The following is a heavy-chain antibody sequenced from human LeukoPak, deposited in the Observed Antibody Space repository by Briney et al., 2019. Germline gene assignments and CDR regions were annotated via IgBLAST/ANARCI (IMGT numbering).Heavy chain of an antibody. J-gene: IGHJ6*02. D-gene: IGHD1/OR15-1a*01. CDR3: ARRNNFAMDV. CDR2: INQDGSEK. Sequence: GGSLILSCAASGFTFSRYWMMWVRQAPGKGLEWVATINQDGSEKYYVDSVKGRSSISRDNAKKSLYLQMNSLRAEDTAVYYCARRNNFAMDVWGQGTTVTVSS. CDR1: GFTFSRYW. V-gene: IGHV3-7*04.